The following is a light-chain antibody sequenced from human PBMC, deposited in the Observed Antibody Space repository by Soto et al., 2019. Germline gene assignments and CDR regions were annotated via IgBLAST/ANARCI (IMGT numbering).Light chain of an antibody. CDR1: QSLSSSY. CDR2: GAS. CDR3: QQFATSPLT. Sequence: ENVLTQSPGTLSLSPGERATLSCRASQSLSSSYLAWYQQKPGQAPRLLIYGASSRATGIPDRFGGSGSGTDFTLTISRLEPEDFAVYYCQQFATSPLTFGGGTKVDSK. J-gene: IGKJ4*01. V-gene: IGKV3-20*01.